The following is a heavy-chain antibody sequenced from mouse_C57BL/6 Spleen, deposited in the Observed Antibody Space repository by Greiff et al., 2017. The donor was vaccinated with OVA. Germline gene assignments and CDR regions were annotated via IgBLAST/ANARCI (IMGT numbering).Heavy chain of an antibody. Sequence: QVQLQQPGAELVRPGSSVKLSCKASGYTFTSYWMHWVKQRPIQGLEWIGNIDPSDSETHYNQKFKDKATLTVDKSSSTAYMQLSSLTSEDSAVYYGARGGSSYYYAMDYWGQGTSVAVSS. V-gene: IGHV1-52*01. CDR1: GYTFTSYW. CDR3: ARGGSSYYYAMDY. CDR2: IDPSDSET. J-gene: IGHJ4*01.